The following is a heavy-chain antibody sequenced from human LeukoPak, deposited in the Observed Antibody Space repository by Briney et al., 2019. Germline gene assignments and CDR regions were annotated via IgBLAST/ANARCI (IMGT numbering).Heavy chain of an antibody. J-gene: IGHJ4*02. CDR3: ARDMEGYFDY. Sequence: GGSLRLTCAASVFTFSSYAMHWVRQAPGKGLEWVAVISYDGSNKYYADSVKGRFTISRDNSKNTLYLQMNSLRAEDTAVYYCARDMEGYFDYWGQGTLVTVSS. D-gene: IGHD3-10*01. V-gene: IGHV3-30*04. CDR2: ISYDGSNK. CDR1: VFTFSSYA.